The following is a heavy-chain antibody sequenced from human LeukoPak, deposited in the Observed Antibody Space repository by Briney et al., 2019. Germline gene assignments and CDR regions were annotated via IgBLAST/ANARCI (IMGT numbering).Heavy chain of an antibody. V-gene: IGHV3-48*03. Sequence: GGSLRLSCAASGFTFSSYEMNWVRQAPGKGLEWVSYISSSGSTIFYADSVKGRFTVSRDNAKNSLYLQMNSLRVEDTAVYYCASSPRGVYWGQGTLVTVSS. D-gene: IGHD3-10*01. CDR1: GFTFSSYE. CDR3: ASSPRGVY. J-gene: IGHJ4*02. CDR2: ISSSGSTI.